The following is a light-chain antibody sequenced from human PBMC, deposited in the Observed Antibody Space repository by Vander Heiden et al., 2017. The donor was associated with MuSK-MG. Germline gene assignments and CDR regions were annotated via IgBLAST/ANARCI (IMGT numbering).Light chain of an antibody. CDR1: QNVGVW. CDR2: KAS. J-gene: IGKJ2*01. Sequence: DSQMTQSPHTLPVSEGDRVTITCRASQNVGVWLAWYQQKPGEAPRLLIYKASRLQSGVSSRFSGSGFGTEFTLIVDSLQPDDFGTYYCQQYNSYPYTFGQGTKLEIK. CDR3: QQYNSYPYT. V-gene: IGKV1-5*03.